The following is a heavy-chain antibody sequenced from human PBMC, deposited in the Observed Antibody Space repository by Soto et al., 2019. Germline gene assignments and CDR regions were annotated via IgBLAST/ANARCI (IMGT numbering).Heavy chain of an antibody. V-gene: IGHV1-69*12. CDR3: SRGVNWNYVGQTAYYCMDV. J-gene: IGHJ6*02. CDR1: GGTFSSYA. D-gene: IGHD1-7*01. Sequence: QVQLVQSGAEVKKPGSSVKVSCKASGGTFSSYAISWVRQAPGQGHEWTGGIIPIFGTANYAQKFQGRVTITADESTSTAYMELSSLSSEDTAVYYCSRGVNWNYVGQTAYYCMDVWGQGTTVTVSS. CDR2: IIPIFGTA.